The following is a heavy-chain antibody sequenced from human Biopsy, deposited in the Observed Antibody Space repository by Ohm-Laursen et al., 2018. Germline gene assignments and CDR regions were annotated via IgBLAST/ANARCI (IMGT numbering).Heavy chain of an antibody. D-gene: IGHD2-8*02. CDR1: GGSLNFYY. Sequence: SETLSLTCTVSGGSLNFYYWSWIRQPPGKGLEWIGYMYYSGSTKYSPSLKNRVTVSFDTSKNQFSLKLTSVTAADTAVYYCARDRIAYCTATSCDNFGLDVWGQGTAVTVS. V-gene: IGHV4-59*01. J-gene: IGHJ6*02. CDR3: ARDRIAYCTATSCDNFGLDV. CDR2: MYYSGST.